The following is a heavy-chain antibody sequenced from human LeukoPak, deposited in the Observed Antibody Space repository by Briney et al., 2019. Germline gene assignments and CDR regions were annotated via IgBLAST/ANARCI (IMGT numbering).Heavy chain of an antibody. D-gene: IGHD2-21*02. CDR2: IYNDGRT. Sequence: GGSLRLSCAASGFTVRSFYMSWVRQAPGKGLEWVSVIYNDGRTFYADSVKGRFTISRDDSKNTLSLQMNSLRADDTAVYYRARGTGEVTAGYYWGQGTLVTVSS. J-gene: IGHJ4*02. V-gene: IGHV3-53*01. CDR3: ARGTGEVTAGYY. CDR1: GFTVRSFY.